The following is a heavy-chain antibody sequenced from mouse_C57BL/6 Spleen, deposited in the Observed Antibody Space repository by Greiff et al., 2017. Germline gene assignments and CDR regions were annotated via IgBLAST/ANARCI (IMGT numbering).Heavy chain of an antibody. Sequence: EVQLVESGGGLVKPGGSLKLSCAASGFTFSSYAMSWVRQTPEKRLEWVATISDGGSYTYYPDNVKGRFTISRDNAKNNLYLQMSHLKSEDTAMYYCARDLGGSSPWYFDVWGTGTTVTVAS. CDR1: GFTFSSYA. V-gene: IGHV5-4*01. J-gene: IGHJ1*03. CDR3: ARDLGGSSPWYFDV. CDR2: ISDGGSYT. D-gene: IGHD1-1*01.